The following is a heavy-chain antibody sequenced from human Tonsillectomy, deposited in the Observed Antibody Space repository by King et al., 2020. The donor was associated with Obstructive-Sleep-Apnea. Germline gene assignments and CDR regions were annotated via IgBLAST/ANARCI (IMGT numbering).Heavy chain of an antibody. CDR1: GGSIRNYY. D-gene: IGHD3-9*01. J-gene: IGHJ6*02. CDR2: ISYSGST. Sequence: QLQESGPGLVKPSETLSLTCTVSGGSIRNYYWSWIRQPPGKGLEWIGYISYSGSTKYNPSLKSQVTISVDTSKNQFSLRLSSVTAADTAVYHCARLDILAELYGLDVWGQGTTVTVSS. V-gene: IGHV4-59*08. CDR3: ARLDILAELYGLDV.